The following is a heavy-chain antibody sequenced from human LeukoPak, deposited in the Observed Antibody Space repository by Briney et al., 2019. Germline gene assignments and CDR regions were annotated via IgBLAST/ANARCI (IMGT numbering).Heavy chain of an antibody. CDR2: ISYDGSNK. CDR3: TRDGIHVDNLPLLYYYNYMDV. CDR1: GFTFSSYG. V-gene: IGHV3-30*19. J-gene: IGHJ6*03. D-gene: IGHD5-12*01. Sequence: GGSLRLSCAASGFTFSSYGMHWVRQAPGKGLEWVAVISYDGSNKYYADSVKGRFTISRDNSKNTLYLQMNSLRAEDTAVYYCTRDGIHVDNLPLLYYYNYMDVWGKGTTVTVSS.